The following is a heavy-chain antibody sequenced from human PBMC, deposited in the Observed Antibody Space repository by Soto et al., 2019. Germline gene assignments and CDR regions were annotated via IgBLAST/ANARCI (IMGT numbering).Heavy chain of an antibody. V-gene: IGHV4-39*01. CDR3: ARHFSVYYFDY. CDR1: GDSITSNSYF. CDR2: IYYSGTT. Sequence: QLQLQESGPGLVKPSETLSLTCTVSGDSITSNSYFWAWIRQPPGKGLEWIGSIYYSGTTYYNPSLKRRVTISVDRSKNQFSLKLSSVTAADTAVYYCARHFSVYYFDYWGQGALVTVSS. J-gene: IGHJ4*02.